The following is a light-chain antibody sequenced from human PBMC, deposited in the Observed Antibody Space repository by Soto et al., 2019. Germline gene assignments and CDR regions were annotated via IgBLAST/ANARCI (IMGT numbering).Light chain of an antibody. J-gene: IGLJ2*01. CDR3: NSYTSSSTLVV. CDR2: EVS. Sequence: QSVLTQPASVSGSPGQSITISCTGTSSDVGGYNYVSWYQHHLGKAPKLLIYEVSNRPSGVSNRFSGSKSGNTASLTISRLQAEDEADYYCNSYTSSSTLVVFGGGTQLTVL. V-gene: IGLV2-14*01. CDR1: SSDVGGYNY.